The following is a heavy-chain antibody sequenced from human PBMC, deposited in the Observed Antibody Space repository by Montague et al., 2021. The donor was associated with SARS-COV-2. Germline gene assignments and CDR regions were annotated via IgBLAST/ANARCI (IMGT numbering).Heavy chain of an antibody. CDR3: ARGVVAAPPVVDY. Sequence: SETLSLTCAVSGASITTYYWSWIRQPPGQGLEWIGHIYYNEKTNXNPSLKSRVTISMDTPKNHFSLKVTSVTAADTAMYYCARGVVAAPPVVDYWGRGTLVTVSS. CDR1: GASITTYY. D-gene: IGHD2-15*01. CDR2: IYYNEKT. V-gene: IGHV4-59*13. J-gene: IGHJ4*02.